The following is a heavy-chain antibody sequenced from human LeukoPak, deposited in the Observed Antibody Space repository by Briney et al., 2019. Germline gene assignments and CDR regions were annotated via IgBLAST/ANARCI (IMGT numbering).Heavy chain of an antibody. D-gene: IGHD3-22*01. CDR3: AKARDRSGPYGDY. CDR1: GFTFSNYA. J-gene: IGHJ4*02. CDR2: FSDNSGST. Sequence: GGSLRLSCAASGFTFSNYAMSWVRQAPGKGPEWVSAFSDNSGSTHYADSVKGRFTISRDNSKNTLYLQMNSLRAEDTAVYYCAKARDRSGPYGDYWGQGTLVTVSS. V-gene: IGHV3-23*01.